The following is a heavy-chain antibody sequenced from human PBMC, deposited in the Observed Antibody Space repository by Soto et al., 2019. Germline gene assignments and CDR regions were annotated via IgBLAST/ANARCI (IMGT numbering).Heavy chain of an antibody. CDR1: GFTFRTFT. J-gene: IGHJ5*01. D-gene: IGHD3-9*01. V-gene: IGHV3-23*01. CDR2: IIGGDGDK. CDR3: AKDGDLDGIWTFDS. Sequence: EVHLLEHGGQLVQPGESLRLSCAASGFTFRTFTMNWVRQAPGKGLEWVSGIIGGDGDKFYSDSVKGRFTISRDNSKDMLFLQMSSLRVDDTAVYYCAKDGDLDGIWTFDSWGQGTLVTVSS.